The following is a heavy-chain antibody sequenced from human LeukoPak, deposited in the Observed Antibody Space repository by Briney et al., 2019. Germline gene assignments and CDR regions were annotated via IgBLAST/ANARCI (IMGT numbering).Heavy chain of an antibody. CDR1: GDSISTSNSY. D-gene: IGHD3-10*01. CDR3: ARRRYYGSGTRGYFDY. V-gene: IGHV4-39*01. Sequence: SETLSLTCTVSGDSISTSNSYWGWIRQPPGKGLEWIGSIYYSGNTYYNASLKSRVTISVDTSKNQFSLKLSSVTAADTAVYYCARRRYYGSGTRGYFDYWGQGTLVTVPS. CDR2: IYYSGNT. J-gene: IGHJ4*02.